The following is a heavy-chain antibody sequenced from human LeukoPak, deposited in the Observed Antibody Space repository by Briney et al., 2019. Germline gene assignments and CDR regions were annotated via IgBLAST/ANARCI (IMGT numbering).Heavy chain of an antibody. J-gene: IGHJ4*02. Sequence: GGSLRLSCAASGFTFNNAWMNWVRQAPGKGLEWVGRIKSKTDGGTTNYAAPVTGRFTISRDDSENTLYLQMNSLRAEDTAIYYCARSAINDFWNGFYHVDYWGQGTLVIVSS. CDR1: GFTFNNAW. CDR3: ARSAINDFWNGFYHVDY. D-gene: IGHD3-3*01. V-gene: IGHV3-15*01. CDR2: IKSKTDGGTT.